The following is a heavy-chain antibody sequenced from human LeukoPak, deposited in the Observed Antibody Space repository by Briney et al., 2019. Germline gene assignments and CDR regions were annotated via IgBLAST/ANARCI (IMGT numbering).Heavy chain of an antibody. Sequence: SVKVPCKASGGTFSSYAISWVRQAPGQGLEWMGRIIPIFGIANYAQKFQGRVTITADKSTSTAYMELSSLRSEDTAVYYCARASVENYYYYGMDVWAKGPRSPSP. V-gene: IGHV1-69*04. CDR2: IIPIFGIA. J-gene: IGHJ6*02. CDR1: GGTFSSYA. D-gene: IGHD4-23*01. CDR3: ARASVENYYYYGMDV.